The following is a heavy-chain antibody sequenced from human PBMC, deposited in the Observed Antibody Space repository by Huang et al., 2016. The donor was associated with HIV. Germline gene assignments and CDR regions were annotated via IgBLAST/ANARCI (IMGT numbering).Heavy chain of an antibody. D-gene: IGHD6-19*01. V-gene: IGHV4-39*01. Sequence: LQLQESGPGLVKSSETLSLICTVSGGSISSSSYYWGWIRQPPGKGPEWIGSIYYSRNTHYNPPLKSRVTIAVDTSKNQFSLKVNSVTAADTAVYYCARHGRVAGHYYNNMDVWGRGTTVTVSS. CDR2: IYYSRNT. J-gene: IGHJ6*02. CDR1: GGSISSSSYY. CDR3: ARHGRVAGHYYNNMDV.